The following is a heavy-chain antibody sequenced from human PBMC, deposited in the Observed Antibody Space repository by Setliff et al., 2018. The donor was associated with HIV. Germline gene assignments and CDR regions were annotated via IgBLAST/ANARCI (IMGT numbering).Heavy chain of an antibody. CDR2: TYYRSKWYY. Sequence: PSQTLSLTCAISGDSVSSNSAAWSWIRQSPARGLEWPGRTYYRSKWYYNYAVSVKSRITINPDTSKNQFSLQLNSVTPEDTAVYYCARGSYGSVLLWGQGTLVTVSS. J-gene: IGHJ4*02. CDR3: ARGSYGSVLL. V-gene: IGHV6-1*01. CDR1: GDSVSSNSAA. D-gene: IGHD6-19*01.